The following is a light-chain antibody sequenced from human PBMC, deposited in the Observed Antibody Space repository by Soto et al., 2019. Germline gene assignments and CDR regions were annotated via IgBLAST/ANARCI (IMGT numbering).Light chain of an antibody. CDR1: QSISSY. J-gene: IGKJ1*01. CDR2: AAS. V-gene: IGKV1-39*01. Sequence: DIQMTQSPSSLSASVGDRVTITCRASQSISSYLNWYQQKPGKAPKLLIYAASSLQSGVPSRFSGSGSGTDFTLTISSLQPDDFATYYCQQYNSYSSMFGHGTKVDIK. CDR3: QQYNSYSSM.